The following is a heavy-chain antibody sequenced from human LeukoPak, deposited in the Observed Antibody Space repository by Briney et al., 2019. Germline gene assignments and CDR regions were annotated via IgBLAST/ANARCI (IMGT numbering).Heavy chain of an antibody. D-gene: IGHD3-22*01. Sequence: KSSETLSLTCTVSGGSISSYYWSWIRQPPGKGLEWIGYIYYSGSTNYNPSLKSRVTISVDTSKNQFSLKLSSMTAADTAAYYCAKGSYYDSSGSFYFDYWGQGTLVTVSS. CDR1: GGSISSYY. J-gene: IGHJ4*02. V-gene: IGHV4-59*01. CDR3: AKGSYYDSSGSFYFDY. CDR2: IYYSGST.